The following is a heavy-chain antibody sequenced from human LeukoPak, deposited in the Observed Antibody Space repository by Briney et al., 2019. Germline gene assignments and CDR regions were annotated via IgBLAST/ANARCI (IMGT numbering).Heavy chain of an antibody. CDR2: IKQDEREK. J-gene: IGHJ6*02. CDR1: GFTFSSYW. D-gene: IGHD2-2*01. CDR3: AREIVVVPAVRHYYYGMDV. V-gene: IGHV3-7*01. Sequence: PGGSLRLSCAASGFTFSSYWMSWVRQAPGKGLEWVANIKQDEREKYYVDSVKGRFTISRDNAKNSLYLQMNSLRAEDTAVYYCAREIVVVPAVRHYYYGMDVWGQGTTVTVSS.